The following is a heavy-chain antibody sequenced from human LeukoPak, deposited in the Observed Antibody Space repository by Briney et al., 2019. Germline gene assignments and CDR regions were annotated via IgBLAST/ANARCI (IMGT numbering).Heavy chain of an antibody. J-gene: IGHJ4*02. V-gene: IGHV1-2*02. CDR3: ARQLGATSRDY. D-gene: IGHD1-26*01. CDR2: IIPNSRAT. CDR1: GYTFTGYY. Sequence: ASVKDSCKAAGYTFTGYYMHGGRHALRQGLEWMGWIIPNSRATNYAQNFQGRVTMTRDTSISTAYMELNRLTSDDTAVYYCARQLGATSRDYWGQGTLVTVSS.